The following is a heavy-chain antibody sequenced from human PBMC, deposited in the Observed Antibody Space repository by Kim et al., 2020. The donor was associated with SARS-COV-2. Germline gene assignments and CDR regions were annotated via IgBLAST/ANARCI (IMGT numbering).Heavy chain of an antibody. CDR2: ISWNSGSI. CDR3: AKGGIVATISSDYFDY. J-gene: IGHJ4*02. Sequence: GGSLRLSCAASGFTFDDYAMHWVRQAPGKGLEWVSGISWNSGSIGYADSVKGRFTISRDNAKNSLYLQMNSLRAEDTALYYCAKGGIVATISSDYFDYWGQGTLVTVSS. V-gene: IGHV3-9*01. D-gene: IGHD5-12*01. CDR1: GFTFDDYA.